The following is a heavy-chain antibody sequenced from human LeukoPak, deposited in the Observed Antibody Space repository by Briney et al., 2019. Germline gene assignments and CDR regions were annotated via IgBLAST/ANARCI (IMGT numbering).Heavy chain of an antibody. V-gene: IGHV3-66*01. J-gene: IGHJ4*02. CDR3: ARDSGRDGVDY. Sequence: GGSLRLSCAASGFTFTDFYISWVRQAPGKGLEWVSVIYGGGSAYYADFVKGRFTISRDNSKNTVHLQMNSLRAEDTAMYYCARDSGRDGVDYWGEGTLVTVSS. CDR2: IYGGGSA. D-gene: IGHD2-21*02. CDR1: GFTFTDFY.